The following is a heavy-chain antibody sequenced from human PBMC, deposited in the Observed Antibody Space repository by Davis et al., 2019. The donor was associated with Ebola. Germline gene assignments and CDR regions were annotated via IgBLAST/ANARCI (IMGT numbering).Heavy chain of an antibody. CDR2: IHYSGNT. Sequence: MPGGSLRLSCTVSGGSISNSYWSWIRQPPGKGPEWIGYIHYSGNTHYNPSLESRVTLSVDTSKNQFSLKLSSVTAADTAVYYCARVRDSSGYSINYFDYWGQGTLVTVSS. CDR1: GGSISNSY. V-gene: IGHV4-59*01. J-gene: IGHJ4*02. CDR3: ARVRDSSGYSINYFDY. D-gene: IGHD3-22*01.